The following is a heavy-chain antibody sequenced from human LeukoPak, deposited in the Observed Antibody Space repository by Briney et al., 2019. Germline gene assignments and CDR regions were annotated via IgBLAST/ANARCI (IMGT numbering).Heavy chain of an antibody. D-gene: IGHD3-22*01. J-gene: IGHJ4*02. CDR1: GFTFSSYA. V-gene: IGHV3-30-3*01. Sequence: QAGGSLRLSCAASGFTFSSYAMHWVRQAPGKGLEWVAIISYDGSNKYYADSVKGRFTISRDNSKNTLYLQMGSLRAEDMAVYYCARGRNYDSSGFPVYYFDYWGQGTLVTVSS. CDR2: ISYDGSNK. CDR3: ARGRNYDSSGFPVYYFDY.